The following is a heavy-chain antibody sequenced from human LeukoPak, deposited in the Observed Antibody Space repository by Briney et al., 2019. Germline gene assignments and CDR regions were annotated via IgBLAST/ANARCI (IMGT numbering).Heavy chain of an antibody. Sequence: GGSLRLSCTASGFTFSSFWMTWVRQAPGKGLEWVANIKQDGGEKYYVDSVKGRFTISRDNAKNSLYLQMNSLRAEDTAVYYCARDRFEDYGDTELGYWGQGTLVTVSS. CDR2: IKQDGGEK. J-gene: IGHJ4*02. CDR3: ARDRFEDYGDTELGY. D-gene: IGHD4-17*01. V-gene: IGHV3-7*01. CDR1: GFTFSSFW.